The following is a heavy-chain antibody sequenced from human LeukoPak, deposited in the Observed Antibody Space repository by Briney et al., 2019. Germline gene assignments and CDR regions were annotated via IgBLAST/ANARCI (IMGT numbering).Heavy chain of an antibody. D-gene: IGHD2-21*01. CDR1: GGSIRGFY. Sequence: SETLSLTCSVSGGSIRGFYWSWIRQPPGKGLEWIGDIYSSGSTNYNPSLKSRVTISVDTSKNQFSLKLSSVIAADTAVYYCARDRSGDGYYFDYWGQGTLVTVSS. J-gene: IGHJ4*02. V-gene: IGHV4-59*01. CDR3: ARDRSGDGYYFDY. CDR2: IYSSGST.